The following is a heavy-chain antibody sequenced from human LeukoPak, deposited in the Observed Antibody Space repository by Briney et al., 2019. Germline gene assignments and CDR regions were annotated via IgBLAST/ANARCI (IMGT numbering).Heavy chain of an antibody. V-gene: IGHV3-23*01. J-gene: IGHJ4*02. CDR3: ARGGGYYDSSGYYFY. CDR2: ISGSGGST. CDR1: GFTFSSYA. D-gene: IGHD3-22*01. Sequence: GGSLRLSCAASGFTFSSYAMSWVRQAPGKGLEWVSAISGSGGSTYYADSVKGRFTISRDNSKNTLYLQMNSLRAEDTAVYYCARGGGYYDSSGYYFYRGQGTLVTVSS.